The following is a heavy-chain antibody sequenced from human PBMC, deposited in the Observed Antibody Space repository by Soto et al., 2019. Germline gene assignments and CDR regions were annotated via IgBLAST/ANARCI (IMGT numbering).Heavy chain of an antibody. V-gene: IGHV1-3*01. CDR2: ILCLNDRK. CDR1: GYTFSDYG. J-gene: IGHJ4*02. CDR3: ARGRRTCTEKTCYTDFDS. Sequence: QVHLVQSGAEVKTPGASVTISCKASGYTFSDYGIHWIRQAPGQRPEWLGWILCLNDRKEYSQKFQGRISLTRDTSASTAYMGLSRLRSEDTAVYYCARGRRTCTEKTCYTDFDSWGQGSLVSVSS. D-gene: IGHD2-2*02.